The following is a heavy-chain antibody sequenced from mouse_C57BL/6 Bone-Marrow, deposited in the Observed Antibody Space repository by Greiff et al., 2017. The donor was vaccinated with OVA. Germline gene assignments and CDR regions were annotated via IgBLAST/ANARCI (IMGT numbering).Heavy chain of an antibody. V-gene: IGHV1-26*01. CDR3: ARSYY. J-gene: IGHJ2*01. Sequence: VQLQQSGPELVKPGASVKISCKASGYTFTDYYMHWVKQSPGKSLEWIGDINPNNGGTSYNQKFKGKATLTVDKSSSTAYMELRSLTSEDSAVYYCARSYYWGQGTTLTVSS. CDR2: INPNNGGT. CDR1: GYTFTDYY.